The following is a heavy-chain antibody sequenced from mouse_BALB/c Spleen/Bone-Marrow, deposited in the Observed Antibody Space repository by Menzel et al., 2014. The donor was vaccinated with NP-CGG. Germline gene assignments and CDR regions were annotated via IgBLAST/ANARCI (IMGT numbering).Heavy chain of an antibody. V-gene: IGHV5-9-1*01. J-gene: IGHJ3*01. Sequence: EVMLVESGGGLVKPGGSLKLSCAASGFTFSSYAMSWVRQTPEKRLEWVATISSGSSYTYYPDSVKGRFTISRDNAKNTLYLQMSSLRSEDTAMYYCARQTGSYDDWFAYWGQGTLVTVSA. D-gene: IGHD2-12*01. CDR2: ISSGSSYT. CDR3: ARQTGSYDDWFAY. CDR1: GFTFSSYA.